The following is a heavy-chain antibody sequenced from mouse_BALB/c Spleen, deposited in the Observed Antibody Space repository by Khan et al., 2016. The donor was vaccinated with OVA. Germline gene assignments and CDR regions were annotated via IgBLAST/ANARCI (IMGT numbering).Heavy chain of an antibody. J-gene: IGHJ3*01. Sequence: LEESGPGLVAPSQSLSITCTVSGFSLTGYGVNWVRQPPGKDLEWLGMIWSDGSTDYNSALKSRLSINKDNSKSQVFLKMNSLQTDDTARYFCARELRLGGFAYWGQGTLVTVST. V-gene: IGHV2-6-7*01. CDR2: IWSDGST. CDR3: ARELRLGGFAY. D-gene: IGHD1-2*01. CDR1: GFSLTGYG.